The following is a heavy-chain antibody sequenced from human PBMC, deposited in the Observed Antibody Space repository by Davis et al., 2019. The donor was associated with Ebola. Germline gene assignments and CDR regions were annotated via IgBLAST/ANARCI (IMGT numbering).Heavy chain of an antibody. CDR2: IKDNASVH. J-gene: IGHJ3*02. CDR3: GRGTAFEI. CDR1: GFTFSYAW. Sequence: GGSLRLSCAASGFTFSYAWMSWVRQAPGKGLEWVATIKDNASVHFYVDSVKGRFTISRDNAKSSVFLQMNSLRGDDTAVYSCGRGTAFEIWGQGAMVTVSS. V-gene: IGHV3-7*01.